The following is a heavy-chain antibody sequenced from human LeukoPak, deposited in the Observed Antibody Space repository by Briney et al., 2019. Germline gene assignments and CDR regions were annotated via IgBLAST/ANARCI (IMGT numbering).Heavy chain of an antibody. D-gene: IGHD1-26*01. V-gene: IGHV4-38-2*02. CDR1: RYSISSGYY. CDR3: ARVGAMDAFDI. Sequence: SETLSLTCTDSRYSISSGYYWGWIRQPPGKGLEWIGSIYHSGSTYYNPSLTSRVTLSVDTSKNQFSRKLSSVTAADTAVYYFARVGAMDAFDIWGQGTMVTVSS. CDR2: IYHSGST. J-gene: IGHJ3*02.